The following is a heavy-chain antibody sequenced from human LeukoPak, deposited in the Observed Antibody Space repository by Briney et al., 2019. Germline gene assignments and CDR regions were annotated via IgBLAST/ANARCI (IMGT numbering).Heavy chain of an antibody. CDR3: ARAGSSGWFRNSFDY. CDR2: INPSGGST. J-gene: IGHJ4*02. D-gene: IGHD6-19*01. CDR1: GYTFTSYY. Sequence: EASLKVSCKASGYTFTSYYMHWVRQAPGQGLEWTGIINPSGGSTSYAQKFQGRVTMTRDTSTSTVYMELTSLISEDTAVYYCARAGSSGWFRNSFDYWGQGTLVTVSS. V-gene: IGHV1-46*01.